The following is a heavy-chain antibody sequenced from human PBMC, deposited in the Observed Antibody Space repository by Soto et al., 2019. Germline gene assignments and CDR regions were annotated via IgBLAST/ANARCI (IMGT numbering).Heavy chain of an antibody. D-gene: IGHD3-22*01. CDR3: ARCLKRVRYDSSVYYYYGMDV. Sequence: SETLSLTCAVYGGSFSGYYWSWIRQPPGKGLEWIGEINHSGSTNYNPSLKSRVTISVDTSKNQLSLKLSSVTAADTAAYYCARCLKRVRYDSSVYYYYGMDVWGQGTTVTVSS. V-gene: IGHV4-34*01. J-gene: IGHJ6*02. CDR1: GGSFSGYY. CDR2: INHSGST.